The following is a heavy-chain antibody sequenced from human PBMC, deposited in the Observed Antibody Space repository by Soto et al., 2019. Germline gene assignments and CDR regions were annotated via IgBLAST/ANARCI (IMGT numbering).Heavy chain of an antibody. V-gene: IGHV4-59*01. CDR3: ARDPGGGAPFDY. J-gene: IGHJ4*02. D-gene: IGHD2-15*01. CDR2: IYYSGST. CDR1: GGSISSYY. Sequence: TLSLTCPVSGGSISSYYWSWIRQPPGKGLEWIGYIYYSGSTNYNPSLKSRVTISVDTSKNQFSLKLSSVTAADTAVYYCARDPGGGAPFDYWGQGTLVTVSS.